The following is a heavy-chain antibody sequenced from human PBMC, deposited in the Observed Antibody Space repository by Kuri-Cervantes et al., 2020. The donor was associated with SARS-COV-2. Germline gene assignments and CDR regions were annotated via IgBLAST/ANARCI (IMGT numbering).Heavy chain of an antibody. V-gene: IGHV3-21*01. J-gene: IGHJ4*02. CDR3: ARDRGVRGWYFDY. CDR2: ISSSSSYI. CDR1: GFTFSSYS. D-gene: IGHD3-10*01. Sequence: LSLTCAASGFTFSSYSMNWVRQAPGKGLEWVSSISSSSSYIYYADSVKGRFTISRDNAKNSLYPQMNSLRAEDTAVYYCARDRGVRGWYFDYWGQGTLVTVSS.